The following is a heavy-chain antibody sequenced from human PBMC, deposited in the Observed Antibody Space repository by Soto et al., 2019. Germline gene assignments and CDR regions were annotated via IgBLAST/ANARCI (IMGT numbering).Heavy chain of an antibody. CDR1: GYSFTRYG. J-gene: IGHJ4*02. V-gene: IGHV1-18*01. CDR2: INAYNGNT. CDR3: ARRWTTGEIDY. D-gene: IGHD4-17*01. Sequence: VSVKVSCKASGYSFTRYGIGWARQAPGQGLEWMGWINAYNGNTKYAQNFQGRVTMTTDTSTSTAYMELRSLRSDDTAVYYCARRWTTGEIDYWGQGTLVTVSS.